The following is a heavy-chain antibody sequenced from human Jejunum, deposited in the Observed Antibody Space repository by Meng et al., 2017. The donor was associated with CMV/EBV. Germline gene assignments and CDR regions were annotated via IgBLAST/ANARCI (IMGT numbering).Heavy chain of an antibody. V-gene: IGHV3-72*01. Sequence: AYGLTFSDHHMEWVRQAPGKGLEWVGRIKNKADNYVTEYAASVRGRFTISRDVPRNSLYLQMNSLKSEDTALYYCGRDSMKGGGFDCWGQGILVTVSS. D-gene: IGHD3-10*01. CDR2: IKNKADNYVT. CDR1: GLTFSDHH. CDR3: GRDSMKGGGFDC. J-gene: IGHJ4*02.